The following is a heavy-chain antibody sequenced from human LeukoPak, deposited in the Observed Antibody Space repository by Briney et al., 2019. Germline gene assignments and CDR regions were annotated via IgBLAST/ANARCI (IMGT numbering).Heavy chain of an antibody. D-gene: IGHD1-26*01. Sequence: GGSLRLSCAASGFTFSNYWMHWVRQAPGKGLEWVGRIRNKANSYTTEYAASVKGRFTISRDDSKNSLYLQMNSLKTEDTAVYYCARDGELQDYYFDYWGQGTLVTVSS. V-gene: IGHV3-72*01. CDR1: GFTFSNYW. J-gene: IGHJ4*02. CDR2: IRNKANSYTT. CDR3: ARDGELQDYYFDY.